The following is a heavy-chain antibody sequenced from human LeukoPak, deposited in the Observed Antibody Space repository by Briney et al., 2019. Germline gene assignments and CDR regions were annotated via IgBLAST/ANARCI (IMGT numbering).Heavy chain of an antibody. J-gene: IGHJ4*02. CDR3: VPSANYYYFDY. CDR1: GYTFTSYD. V-gene: IGHV1-2*02. Sequence: AASVKVSCKASGYTFTSYDINWVRQATGQGLEWMGWINPKSGGTSYPQKFQGRLTMTRDTSISTAYMELSRLGSDDTAVYYCVPSANYYYFDYWGQGTLVTVSS. D-gene: IGHD4/OR15-4a*01. CDR2: INPKSGGT.